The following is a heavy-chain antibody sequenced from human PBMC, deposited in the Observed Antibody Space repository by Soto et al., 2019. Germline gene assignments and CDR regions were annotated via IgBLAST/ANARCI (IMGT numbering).Heavy chain of an antibody. CDR3: AREKSLSGDN. Sequence: EVQLVESGGGLVQPGGSLRLSCAASGFTFSNYWMSWVRQAPGKGLEWVANIKQDGNEKYYVDSVKGRFIISRDNAKNSLYLQMNSLRAQDTAVYYCAREKSLSGDNWGQGTLVTVS. J-gene: IGHJ4*02. CDR1: GFTFSNYW. CDR2: IKQDGNEK. V-gene: IGHV3-7*05. D-gene: IGHD1-26*01.